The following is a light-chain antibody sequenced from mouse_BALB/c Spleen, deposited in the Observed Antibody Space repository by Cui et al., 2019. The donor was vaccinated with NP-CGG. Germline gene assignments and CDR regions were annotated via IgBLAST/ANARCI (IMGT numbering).Light chain of an antibody. CDR1: TGAVTTSNY. J-gene: IGLJ1*01. Sequence: QAVVTPASALTTSSGETVTLTCRSNTGAVTTSNYANWVQEKPDHLFTGLIGGTNNRAPGVPARFSGSLIGDKAALTITGAQTEDEAIYFCALWYSNHWVFGGGTKLTVL. CDR2: GTN. V-gene: IGLV1*01. CDR3: ALWYSNHWV.